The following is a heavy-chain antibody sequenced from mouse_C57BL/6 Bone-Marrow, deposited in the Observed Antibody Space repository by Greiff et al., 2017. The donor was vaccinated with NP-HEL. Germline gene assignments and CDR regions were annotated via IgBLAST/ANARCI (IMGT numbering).Heavy chain of an antibody. J-gene: IGHJ3*01. CDR2: IHPNSGST. CDR1: GYTFTSYW. V-gene: IGHV1-64*01. CDR3: ASHYYGSSLAWFAY. D-gene: IGHD1-1*01. Sequence: VQLQQSGAELVKPGASVKLSCKASGYTFTSYWMHWVKQRPGQGLEWIGMIHPNSGSTNYNEKFKSKATLTVDKSSSTAYMQLSSLTSEDSAVYYCASHYYGSSLAWFAYWGQGTLVTVSA.